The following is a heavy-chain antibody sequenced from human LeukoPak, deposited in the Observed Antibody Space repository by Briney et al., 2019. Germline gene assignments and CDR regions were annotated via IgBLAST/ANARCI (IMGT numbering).Heavy chain of an antibody. V-gene: IGHV3-30-3*01. J-gene: IGHJ4*02. CDR1: GFSFSSYA. CDR2: ISYDASNK. D-gene: IGHD2-15*01. CDR3: SRDRGYCSGGSCYEFDH. Sequence: GGSLRLSCAASGFSFSSYAMHWVRQAPGKGLEWVAVISYDASNKYYADSVKGRFTISRDNSKNTLYLQVNCLRGDDTAVYFCSRDRGYCSGGSCYEFDHWGQGTLVTVSS.